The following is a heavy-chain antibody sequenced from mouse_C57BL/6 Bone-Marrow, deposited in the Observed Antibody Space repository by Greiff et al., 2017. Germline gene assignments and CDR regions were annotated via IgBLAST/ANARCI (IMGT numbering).Heavy chain of an antibody. Sequence: VQLQQSGPELVKPGDSVKISCTASGYSFTGYFMNWVMQSHGKSLEWIGRINPYNGDTFYNQKFKGKATLTVDKSSSTAHMELRSLTSEDSAVYYCARSSSYSPYWYFDVWGTGTTVTVSS. CDR2: INPYNGDT. J-gene: IGHJ1*03. V-gene: IGHV1-20*01. CDR1: GYSFTGYF. D-gene: IGHD2-12*01. CDR3: ARSSSYSPYWYFDV.